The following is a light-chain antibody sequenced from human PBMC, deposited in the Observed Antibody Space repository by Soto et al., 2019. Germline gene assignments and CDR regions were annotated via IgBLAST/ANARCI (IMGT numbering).Light chain of an antibody. CDR1: QSVSSW. CDR3: QQYNSYSGT. J-gene: IGKJ1*01. V-gene: IGKV1-5*01. Sequence: DIVMTQSPATLSVSPGERVTLSCRARQSVSSWLAWYQQKPGKAPKLLIYDASSLESGVPSRFSGSGSGTEFTLTISSLQPDDFATYYCQQYNSYSGTFGQGTKVEIK. CDR2: DAS.